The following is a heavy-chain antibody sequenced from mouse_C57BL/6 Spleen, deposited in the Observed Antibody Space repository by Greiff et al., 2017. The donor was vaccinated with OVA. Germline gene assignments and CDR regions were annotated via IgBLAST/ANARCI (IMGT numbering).Heavy chain of an antibody. CDR2: INPGSGGT. D-gene: IGHD1-1*01. CDR3: ASSYYGSIAY. V-gene: IGHV1-54*01. J-gene: IGHJ3*01. Sequence: QVQLQQSGAELVRPGTSVKVSCKASGYAFTNYLIEWVKQRPGQGLEWIGVINPGSGGTNYNEKFKGKATLTADKSSSTAYMQLSSLTSEDSAVYFCASSYYGSIAYWGQGTLVTVSA. CDR1: GYAFTNYL.